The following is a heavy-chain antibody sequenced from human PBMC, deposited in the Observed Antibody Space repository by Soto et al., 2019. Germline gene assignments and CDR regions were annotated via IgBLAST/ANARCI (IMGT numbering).Heavy chain of an antibody. J-gene: IGHJ4*02. Sequence: PSETLPLTCTVSGVSISNSTYYWGWIRRPPGKGLEWIGTIYYSGITYSNPSLKSRVTNSVDTSKNQFSLKLTSVTAADTAVYYCARHGSNWGQGTLVTVSS. V-gene: IGHV4-39*01. CDR1: GVSISNSTYY. CDR3: ARHGSN. CDR2: IYYSGIT.